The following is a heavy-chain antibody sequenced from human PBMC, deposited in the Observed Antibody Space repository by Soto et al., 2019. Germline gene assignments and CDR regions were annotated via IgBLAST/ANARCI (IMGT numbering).Heavy chain of an antibody. CDR1: GFTFTSSA. Sequence: QMQLVQSGPEVKKPETSVKVSCKASGFTFTSSAMQWVRQARGQRHEWIGWIVVGSGNTNYAQKFQERVTITRDMSTSTAYMELSSLRSEDTAVYYCVAEPLWFRYYYGMDVWGQGTTVTVSS. V-gene: IGHV1-58*02. D-gene: IGHD3-10*01. J-gene: IGHJ6*02. CDR3: VAEPLWFRYYYGMDV. CDR2: IVVGSGNT.